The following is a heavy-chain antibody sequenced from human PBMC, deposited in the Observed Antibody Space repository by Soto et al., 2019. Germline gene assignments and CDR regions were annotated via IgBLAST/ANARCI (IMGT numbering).Heavy chain of an antibody. Sequence: QVQLVQSGAEVKKPGASVKVSCKASGYTFTSFYMHWVRQAPGQGLEWMGIINPSGGSTSYAQMFQGRITMNRDTSSTTAYMVPSSLSSEDTALYYCARDLNVLQSYLAAFQIWGQGTMVTISS. CDR2: INPSGGST. CDR3: ARDLNVLQSYLAAFQI. CDR1: GYTFTSFY. D-gene: IGHD3-10*01. J-gene: IGHJ3*02. V-gene: IGHV1-46*03.